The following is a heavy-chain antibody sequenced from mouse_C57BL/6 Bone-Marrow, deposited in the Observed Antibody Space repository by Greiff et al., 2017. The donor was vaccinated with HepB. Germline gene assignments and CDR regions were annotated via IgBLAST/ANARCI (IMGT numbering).Heavy chain of an antibody. CDR3: ASPSIYDGYYGYWYFDV. CDR1: GFSLPSSG. V-gene: IGHV2-2*01. D-gene: IGHD2-3*01. Sequence: QVQLQQSGPGLVQPSQSLSITCTVSGFSLPSSGVHWVRQSPGKGLEWLGVIWSGGSTDYNAAFISRLSISKDNSKSQVFFKMNSLQADDTAIYYCASPSIYDGYYGYWYFDVWGTGTTVTVSS. CDR2: IWSGGST. J-gene: IGHJ1*03.